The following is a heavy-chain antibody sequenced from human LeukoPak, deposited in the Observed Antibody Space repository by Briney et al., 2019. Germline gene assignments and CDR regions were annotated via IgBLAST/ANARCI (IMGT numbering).Heavy chain of an antibody. CDR2: IYTSRST. J-gene: IGHJ4*02. CDR1: GGSISSGSYY. CDR3: ARSSSSWYNRAFDY. V-gene: IGHV4-61*02. Sequence: SETLSLTCTVSGGSISSGSYYWSWIGQPAGKALAWIGRIYTSRSTNYNPSLKSRVTISVDTSKDQFSLKLNSMTAADTAVYYCARSSSSWYNRAFDYWGQGTLVSVSS. D-gene: IGHD6-13*01.